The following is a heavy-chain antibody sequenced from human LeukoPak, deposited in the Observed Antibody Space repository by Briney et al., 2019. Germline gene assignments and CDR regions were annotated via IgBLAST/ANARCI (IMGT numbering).Heavy chain of an antibody. CDR3: ANLYGYCSSTSCYDFDY. CDR2: IKQDGSEK. CDR1: GFTFSSYW. V-gene: IGHV3-7*03. D-gene: IGHD2-2*01. Sequence: GGSLRLSCAASGFTFSSYWMSWVRQAPGKGLEWVANIKQDGSEKYYVDSVKGRFTISRDNAKNSLYLQMNSLRTEDTALYYCANLYGYCSSTSCYDFDYWGQGTLVTVSS. J-gene: IGHJ4*02.